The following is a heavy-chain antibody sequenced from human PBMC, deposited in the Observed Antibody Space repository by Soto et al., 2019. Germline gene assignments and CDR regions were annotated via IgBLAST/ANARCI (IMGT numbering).Heavy chain of an antibody. J-gene: IGHJ4*02. CDR2: ISSTGSGT. D-gene: IGHD1-1*01. CDR1: GFTFSSYE. V-gene: IGHV3-48*03. Sequence: GESLRLSCAASGFTFSSYEMHWVRQAPGKGLEWISYISSTGSGTHYADSVKGRFTISRDNARNSLSLQMNSLRAEDTAIYYCVRDLKETLTADVLQVANWGQGTQVTAPQ. CDR3: VRDLKETLTADVLQVAN.